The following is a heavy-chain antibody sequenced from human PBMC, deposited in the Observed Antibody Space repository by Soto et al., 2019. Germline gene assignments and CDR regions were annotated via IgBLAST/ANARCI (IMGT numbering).Heavy chain of an antibody. CDR1: GFTFSSYG. CDR2: ISYDGSNK. D-gene: IGHD6-19*01. Sequence: GGSLRLSCAASGFTFSSYGMHWVRQAPGKGLEWVAVISYDGSNKYYADSVKGRFTISRDNSKNTLYLQMNSLRAEDTAVYYCAKGPPGIAVAGSSAFDIWGQGTMVTVSS. J-gene: IGHJ3*02. CDR3: AKGPPGIAVAGSSAFDI. V-gene: IGHV3-30*18.